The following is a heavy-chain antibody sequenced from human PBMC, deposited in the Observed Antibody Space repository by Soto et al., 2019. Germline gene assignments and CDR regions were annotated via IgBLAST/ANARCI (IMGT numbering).Heavy chain of an antibody. Sequence: ASVKVSCKASGGTFSSYAISWVRQAPGQGLEWMGGIIPIFGTANYAQKFQGRVTITADESTSTAYMELSSLRSEDTAVYYCASGAVSALYYYYGMDVWGQGTTVTVS. CDR1: GGTFSSYA. CDR3: ASGAVSALYYYYGMDV. D-gene: IGHD3-10*01. CDR2: IIPIFGTA. V-gene: IGHV1-69*13. J-gene: IGHJ6*02.